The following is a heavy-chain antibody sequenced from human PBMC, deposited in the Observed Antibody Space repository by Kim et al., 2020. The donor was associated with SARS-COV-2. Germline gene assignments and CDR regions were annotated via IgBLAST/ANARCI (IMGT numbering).Heavy chain of an antibody. Sequence: GGSLRLSCAASGFTFSSYGMHWVRQAPGKGLEWVAVISYDGSNKYYADSVKGRFTISRDNSKNTLYLQMNSLRAEDTAVYYCASGIWVGGSYGYWGQGTLVTVSS. D-gene: IGHD1-26*01. CDR1: GFTFSSYG. V-gene: IGHV3-33*05. CDR2: ISYDGSNK. CDR3: ASGIWVGGSYGY. J-gene: IGHJ4*02.